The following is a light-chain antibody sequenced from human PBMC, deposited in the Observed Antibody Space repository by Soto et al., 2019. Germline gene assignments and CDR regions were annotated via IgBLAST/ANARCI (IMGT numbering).Light chain of an antibody. CDR1: RSNIGSNY. J-gene: IGLJ3*02. Sequence: QSVLTQPPSASGTPGQRVTISCSGSRSNIGSNYVYWYHQLPGTAPKVLIYKSAQRPSGISNRFSGSKSGNTASLTISGLQVEDEAEYFCGSFTTSRIWVFGGGTKLTVL. CDR3: GSFTTSRIWV. V-gene: IGLV1-47*01. CDR2: KSA.